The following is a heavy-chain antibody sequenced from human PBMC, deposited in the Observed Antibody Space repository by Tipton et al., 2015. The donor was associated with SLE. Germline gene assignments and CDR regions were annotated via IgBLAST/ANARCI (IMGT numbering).Heavy chain of an antibody. J-gene: IGHJ4*02. CDR3: ARDGDYYRNDGRGFDY. CDR1: GFTFDDYT. D-gene: IGHD3-10*01. Sequence: GSLRLSCAASGFTFDDYTMHWVRQAPGKGLEWVSHISRNGDITHYGDSVKDRFTISRDNSKSSLFLQMNSVTTEDTALYYCARDGDYYRNDGRGFDYWGQGTQVAVSS. CDR2: ISRNGDIT. V-gene: IGHV3-43*01.